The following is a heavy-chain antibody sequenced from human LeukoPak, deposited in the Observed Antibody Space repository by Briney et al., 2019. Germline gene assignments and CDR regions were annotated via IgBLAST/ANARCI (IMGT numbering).Heavy chain of an antibody. CDR1: GGSFSGYY. CDR2: INHSGST. V-gene: IGHV4-34*01. D-gene: IGHD3-10*01. J-gene: IGHJ4*02. Sequence: SETLSLTCAVYGGSFSGYYWSWIRQPPGKGLEWIGEINHSGSTNYNPSLTSRVTISVDTSKNQFSLKLSSVTAADTAVYYCARGGVDYYGSGSYYKRKYYFAYWGQGPLVTAPS. CDR3: ARGGVDYYGSGSYYKRKYYFAY.